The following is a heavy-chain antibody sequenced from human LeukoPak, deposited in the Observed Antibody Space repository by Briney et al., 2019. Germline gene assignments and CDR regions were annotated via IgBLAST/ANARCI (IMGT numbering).Heavy chain of an antibody. CDR3: ARGGFLEWLSMDV. Sequence: GGSLRLSCAASGFIFSSHSMNWVRQAPGKGLEWVPYISSSSSTIYYGDSVKGRFTISRDNAKNSLYLQMNSLRAEDTAVYYCARGGFLEWLSMDVWGQGTTVTVSS. V-gene: IGHV3-48*01. J-gene: IGHJ6*02. CDR1: GFIFSSHS. CDR2: ISSSSSTI. D-gene: IGHD3-3*01.